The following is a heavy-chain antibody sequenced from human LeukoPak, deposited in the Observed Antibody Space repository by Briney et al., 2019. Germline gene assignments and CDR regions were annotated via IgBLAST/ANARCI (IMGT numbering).Heavy chain of an antibody. CDR3: AKSGGYGLIDY. Sequence: PSETLSLTCAVSGASISGSGYYWGWIRQPPGKGLEWIGNIYYSGSTYYNASLQSRVTISIDTSKNQFSLRLNSVTAADTAMYYCAKSGGYGLIDYWGQGTLVTVSS. J-gene: IGHJ4*02. CDR1: GASISGSGYY. D-gene: IGHD1-26*01. CDR2: IYYSGST. V-gene: IGHV4-39*01.